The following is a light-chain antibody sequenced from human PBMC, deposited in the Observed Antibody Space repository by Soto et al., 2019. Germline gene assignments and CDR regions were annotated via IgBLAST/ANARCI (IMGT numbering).Light chain of an antibody. Sequence: DIQMTQSPSSLSASVGDRVTITCRASQSISSYLNWYQQKPGKAPNLLIYDVSNLESGVPSRFSGSGSGTEFTLTISSLQPDDFATYYCQQYNSYSQTFGQGTKVDIK. J-gene: IGKJ1*01. CDR2: DVS. CDR3: QQYNSYSQT. CDR1: QSISSY. V-gene: IGKV1-5*01.